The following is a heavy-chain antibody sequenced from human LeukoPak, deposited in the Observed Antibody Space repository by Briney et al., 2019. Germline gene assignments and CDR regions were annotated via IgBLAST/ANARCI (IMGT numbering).Heavy chain of an antibody. CDR3: AKGASIFGVVITNFDY. D-gene: IGHD3-3*01. J-gene: IGHJ4*02. CDR2: ISGSGGST. CDR1: GISFSSFA. V-gene: IGHV3-23*01. Sequence: GGSLRLSCAASGISFSSFAMSWVRQAPGKGLEWVSAISGSGGSTYYADSVKGRFTISRDNSKNTLYLQMNSLRAEDTAVYYCAKGASIFGVVITNFDYWGQGTLVTVSS.